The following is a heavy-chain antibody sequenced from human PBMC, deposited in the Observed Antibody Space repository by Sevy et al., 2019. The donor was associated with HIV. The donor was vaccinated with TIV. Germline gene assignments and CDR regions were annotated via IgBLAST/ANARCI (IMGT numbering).Heavy chain of an antibody. CDR2: LSFGCGEI. Sequence: GGSLRLSCAASGFTFSKYSMSWVRQPPGKGLEWVSTLSFGCGEINYADSVKGRFTISRDNPKSSVYLQMNNLRPEDTAVYYCAREGCTKPHDYWGQGTPVTVSS. J-gene: IGHJ4*02. V-gene: IGHV3-23*01. CDR3: AREGCTKPHDY. D-gene: IGHD2-8*01. CDR1: GFTFSKYS.